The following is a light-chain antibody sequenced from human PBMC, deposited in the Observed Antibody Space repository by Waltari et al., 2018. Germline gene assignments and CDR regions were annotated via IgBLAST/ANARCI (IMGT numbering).Light chain of an antibody. CDR2: EAS. Sequence: DIQMTQSPSSLSASVGDRLTLSCRASQTVSNYLHWYQQKPGKAPNLLIYEASTLQSGIPSRFSGSGSGTDFTLTISSLQPEDFATYYCQQTYSFPRTFGQGTNLEIK. CDR1: QTVSNY. V-gene: IGKV1-39*01. CDR3: QQTYSFPRT. J-gene: IGKJ2*01.